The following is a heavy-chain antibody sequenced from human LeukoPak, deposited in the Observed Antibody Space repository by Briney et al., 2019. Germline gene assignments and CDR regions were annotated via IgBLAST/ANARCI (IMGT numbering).Heavy chain of an antibody. CDR1: GFTFSSYT. V-gene: IGHV3-21*06. CDR2: ISSSGIYI. CDR3: ARGGYDFDY. Sequence: PGGSLRLSCAASGFTFSSYTMNWVRQAPGKGLEWVSSISSSGIYIYYADSVKGRFAISRDDAMNSLYLQMNSLKAEDTAVYYCARGGYDFDYWGQGTLVTVSS. D-gene: IGHD2-15*01. J-gene: IGHJ4*02.